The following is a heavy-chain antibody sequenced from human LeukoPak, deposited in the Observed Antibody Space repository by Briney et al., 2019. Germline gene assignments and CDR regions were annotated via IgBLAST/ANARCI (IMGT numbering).Heavy chain of an antibody. CDR3: ATRYCSGGSCPNYYYYYINV. D-gene: IGHD2-15*01. CDR1: GYTFTSYD. CDR2: MNPNSGNT. V-gene: IGHV1-8*01. Sequence: ASVKVSCKASGYTFTSYDINWVRQATGQGLEWMGWMNPNSGNTAYAQKFQGRVTMTEDTSTDTAYMELSSLRSEDTAVYYCATRYCSGGSCPNYYYYYINVWGKGTTVTISS. J-gene: IGHJ6*03.